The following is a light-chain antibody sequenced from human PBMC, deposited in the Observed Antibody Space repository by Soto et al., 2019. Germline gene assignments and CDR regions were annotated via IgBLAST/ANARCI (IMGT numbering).Light chain of an antibody. V-gene: IGKV3-11*01. CDR2: DAS. CDR3: QQRSNWIT. J-gene: IGKJ5*01. Sequence: VVTQSPLSLPVTLVQAASISFRASQSVSSYLAWYQQKPGQAPRLLIYDASNRATGIPARFSGSGSGTDFTLTISSLEPEDFAVYYCQQRSNWITFGQGTRLEIK. CDR1: QSVSSY.